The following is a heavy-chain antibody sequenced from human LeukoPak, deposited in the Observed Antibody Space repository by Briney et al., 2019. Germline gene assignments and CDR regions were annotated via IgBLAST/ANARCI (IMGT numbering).Heavy chain of an antibody. CDR1: GYTFTSYG. D-gene: IGHD6-19*01. Sequence: ASVKVSCKASGYTFTSYGISWVRQAPGQGLEWMGWINTNTGNPTYAQGFTGRFVFSLDTSVSTAYLQISSLKAEDTAVYYCASPGGKHSSGKYYYYYGMDVWGQGTTVTVSS. V-gene: IGHV7-4-1*02. J-gene: IGHJ6*02. CDR3: ASPGGKHSSGKYYYYYGMDV. CDR2: INTNTGNP.